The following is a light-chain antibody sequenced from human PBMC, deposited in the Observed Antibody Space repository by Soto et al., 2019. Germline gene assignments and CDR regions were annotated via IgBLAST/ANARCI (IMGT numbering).Light chain of an antibody. CDR3: SSFTSSSTFV. CDR1: SSDVGRYNY. CDR2: DVS. Sequence: QSALAQPASVSGSPGQSITNSCTGTSSDVGRYNYVSWFQQHPGKAPKLMIYDVSNWPSGVSDRFSGSKSGNTASLTISGLQAEDEADYYCSSFTSSSTFVFGTGTKVTVL. J-gene: IGLJ1*01. V-gene: IGLV2-14*01.